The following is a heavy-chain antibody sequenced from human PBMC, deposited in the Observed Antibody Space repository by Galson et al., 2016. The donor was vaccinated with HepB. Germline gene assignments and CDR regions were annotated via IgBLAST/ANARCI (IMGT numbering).Heavy chain of an antibody. V-gene: IGHV3-33*01. CDR2: IWYDGSNK. CDR3: AREKDSSSWYNFDY. J-gene: IGHJ4*02. Sequence: SLRLSCAASGFTFSSYGMHWVRQAPGKGLEWVAVIWYDGSNKYYADSVKGRFTFSRDNSKNTLFLQMNSLRAEDTAVYYCAREKDSSSWYNFDYWGQGTLVTVSS. D-gene: IGHD6-13*01. CDR1: GFTFSSYG.